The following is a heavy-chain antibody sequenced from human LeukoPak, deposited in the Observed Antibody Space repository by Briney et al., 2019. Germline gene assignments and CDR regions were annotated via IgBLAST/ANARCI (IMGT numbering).Heavy chain of an antibody. Sequence: GGSLRLSCAASGFTFSTYWMHWVRQGPGKGLVWVSRINPDGSGTSHADSVKGRFTISRDNSKNTLYLQMNSLRAEDTAVYYCARNSWIQLWSWDYYYGMDVWGQGTTVTVSS. D-gene: IGHD5-18*01. CDR1: GFTFSTYW. CDR2: INPDGSGT. CDR3: ARNSWIQLWSWDYYYGMDV. J-gene: IGHJ6*02. V-gene: IGHV3-74*01.